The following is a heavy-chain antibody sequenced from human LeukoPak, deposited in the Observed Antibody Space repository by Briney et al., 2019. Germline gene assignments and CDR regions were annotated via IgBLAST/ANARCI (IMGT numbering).Heavy chain of an antibody. V-gene: IGHV3-21*01. CDR3: ARSTVAATVAFDV. J-gene: IGHJ3*01. D-gene: IGHD6-19*01. CDR2: ISSSSSYI. CDR1: GFTFSSYT. Sequence: GGSLRLSCAASGFTFSSYTMNWVRQAPGKGLEWVSSISSSSSYIYYADSVKGRFTISRDHAKNSLYLQMNSLGAEDTAVYYCARSTVAATVAFDVWGQGTMVTVSS.